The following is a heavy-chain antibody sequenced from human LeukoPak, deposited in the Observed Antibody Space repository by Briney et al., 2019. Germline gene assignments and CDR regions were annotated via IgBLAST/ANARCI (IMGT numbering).Heavy chain of an antibody. CDR3: ARMPVAGTVDWFDP. Sequence: SQTLSLTCAISGDSVSSNSAAWNWIRQSPSRGLEWLGRTYYRSKWYNDYSVSVKSRITINSDTSKNQFSLQFNSVTPEDTAVYYCARMPVAGTVDWFDPWGQGTLVTVSS. D-gene: IGHD6-19*01. V-gene: IGHV6-1*01. J-gene: IGHJ5*02. CDR2: TYYRSKWYN. CDR1: GDSVSSNSAA.